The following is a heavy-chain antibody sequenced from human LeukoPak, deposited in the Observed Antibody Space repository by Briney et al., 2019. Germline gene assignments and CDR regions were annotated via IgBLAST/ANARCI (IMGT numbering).Heavy chain of an antibody. Sequence: SETLSLPCAVYGGSITGYYWSWLRQPPGKGLEWVGEIHYTGATSYNPSLKSRATISIDTSKNQVSLKLSSVTAADTAVYYCARGNILSGYCFDFWGQGALVTVSS. J-gene: IGHJ4*02. CDR2: IHYTGAT. CDR1: GGSITGYY. D-gene: IGHD3-9*01. CDR3: ARGNILSGYCFDF. V-gene: IGHV4-34*01.